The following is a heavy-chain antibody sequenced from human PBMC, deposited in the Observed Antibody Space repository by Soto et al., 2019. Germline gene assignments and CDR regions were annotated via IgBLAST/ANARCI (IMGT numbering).Heavy chain of an antibody. D-gene: IGHD2-8*01. V-gene: IGHV3-23*01. CDR1: GFTFKYHG. CDR3: VSWVSAHFDY. J-gene: IGHJ4*02. CDR2: INANAVDT. Sequence: GGSLRLSCAASGFTFKYHGMSWVRQAPGRGLEWVSTINANAVDTHYADSVKGRFTISRDNFRNTLDLHMGSLRVEDTATYYCVSWVSAHFDYWGQGTLVTVS.